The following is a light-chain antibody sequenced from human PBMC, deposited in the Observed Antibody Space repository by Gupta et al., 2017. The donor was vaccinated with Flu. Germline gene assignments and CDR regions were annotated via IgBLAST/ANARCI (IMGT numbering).Light chain of an antibody. Sequence: HPVMTPSSSASSSLVSSVKRTCTLSSGHSSYIIAWHQQQPGKAPRYLMKLEGSGSYNKGSGVPDRFSGSSSGADCDLTISNIQAEDEADYDCETWDSNTRVFGGGTKLTVL. J-gene: IGLJ3*02. CDR1: SGHSSYI. CDR3: ETWDSNTRV. V-gene: IGLV4-60*03. CDR2: LEGSGSY.